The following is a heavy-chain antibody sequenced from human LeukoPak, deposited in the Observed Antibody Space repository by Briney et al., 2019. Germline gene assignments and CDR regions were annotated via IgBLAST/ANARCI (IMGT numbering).Heavy chain of an antibody. V-gene: IGHV1-69*05. J-gene: IGHJ5*02. D-gene: IGHD3-3*01. CDR1: GGTFSSYA. CDR2: IIPIFGTA. CDR3: ARDLLYYDFWGGYYPGFNWFDP. Sequence: SVKVSCKASGGTFSSYAISWVRQAPGQGLEWMGGIIPIFGTANYAQKFQGRVTITTDESTSTAYMELSSLRSEDTAVYYCARDLLYYDFWGGYYPGFNWFDPWGQEPLVTVS.